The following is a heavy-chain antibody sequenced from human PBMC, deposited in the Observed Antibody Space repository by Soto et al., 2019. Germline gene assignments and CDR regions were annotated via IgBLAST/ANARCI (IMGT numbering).Heavy chain of an antibody. CDR1: GGTFSSYS. CDR2: IIPIFGTA. V-gene: IGHV1-69*01. D-gene: IGHD6-6*01. CDR3: AFEYSSSPPYYPIGY. J-gene: IGHJ4*02. Sequence: QVQLVQSGAEVKKPGSSVKVSCKASGGTFSSYSISWVRQAPGQGLEWMGGIIPIFGTANYAQKFQGRVTITADESTITAYMELSSLRSEDTAVYYCAFEYSSSPPYYPIGYWGQGTLVTVSS.